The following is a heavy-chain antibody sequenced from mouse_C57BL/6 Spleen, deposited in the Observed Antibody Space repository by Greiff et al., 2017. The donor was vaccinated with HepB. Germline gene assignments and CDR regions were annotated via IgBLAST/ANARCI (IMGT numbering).Heavy chain of an antibody. CDR3: ARNWDGDWDFDV. Sequence: VQLQQSDAELVKPGASVKISCKVSGYTFTDHTIHWMKQRPEQGLEWIGYIYPRDGSTKYNAKFKGKATLTADKSSSTAYLQLNSLTSEDAAVYFCARNWDGDWDFDVWGTWTTLTVSS. J-gene: IGHJ1*03. D-gene: IGHD4-1*01. CDR2: IYPRDGST. CDR1: GYTFTDHT. V-gene: IGHV1-78*01.